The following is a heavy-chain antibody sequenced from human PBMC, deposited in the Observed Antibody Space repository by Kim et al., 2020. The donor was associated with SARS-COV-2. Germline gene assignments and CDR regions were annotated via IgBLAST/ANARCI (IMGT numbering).Heavy chain of an antibody. D-gene: IGHD2-2*02. CDR3: ARGLDCSSTSCYIGEILTFDY. CDR2: TYYRSKWYN. CDR1: GDSVSSNSAA. Sequence: SQTLSLTCAISGDSVSSNSAAWNWIRQSPSRGLEWLGRTYYRSKWYNDYAVSVKSRITINPDTSKNQFSLQLNSVTPEDTAVYYCARGLDCSSTSCYIGEILTFDYWGQGTLVTVSS. V-gene: IGHV6-1*01. J-gene: IGHJ4*02.